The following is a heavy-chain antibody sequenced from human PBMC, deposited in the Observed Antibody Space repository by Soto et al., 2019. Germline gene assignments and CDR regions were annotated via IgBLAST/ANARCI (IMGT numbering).Heavy chain of an antibody. CDR1: GFSLSNAGLG. V-gene: IGHV2-26*04. CDR3: ASTYSISWYWFDP. D-gene: IGHD6-13*01. CDR2: IFSNDEK. Sequence: QVTVKESGPVLVKPTETLTLTCTVSGFSLSNAGLGVSWIRQPPGKALEWLAHIFSNDEKSYSTSLKSRLTISKDTSKSQVVRTMTNMDPVDTATYSCASTYSISWYWFDPWGQGTLVTVSS. J-gene: IGHJ5*02.